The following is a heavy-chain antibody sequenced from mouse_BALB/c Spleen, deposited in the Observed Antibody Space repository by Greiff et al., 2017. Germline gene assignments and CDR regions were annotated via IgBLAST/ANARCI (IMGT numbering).Heavy chain of an antibody. CDR1: GYTFTDYW. J-gene: IGHJ4*01. Sequence: VQLQQSGAELVMPGASVKMSCKASGYTFTDYWMHWVKQRPGQGLEWIGAIDTSDSYTSYNQKFKGKATLTVDESSSTAYMQLSSLTSEDSAVYYCARGEGYYAMDYWGQGTSVTVSS. V-gene: IGHV1-69*01. CDR2: IDTSDSYT. CDR3: ARGEGYYAMDY.